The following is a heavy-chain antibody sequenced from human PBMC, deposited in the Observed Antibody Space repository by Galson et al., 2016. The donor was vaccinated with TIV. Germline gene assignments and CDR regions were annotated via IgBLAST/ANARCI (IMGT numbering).Heavy chain of an antibody. D-gene: IGHD3-3*01. CDR1: GFTFSTYA. Sequence: SLRLSCAASGFTFSTYAIHWVRQAPGKGLEWVAVISHDGSNKYYADSVKGRFTISRDNYKNTLNLQMNSLRGEDTAVYYCARDFHAVYRSHYDLRSGNPTPFYHCGMDVWGQGTTVTVSS. V-gene: IGHV3-30*01. J-gene: IGHJ6*02. CDR2: ISHDGSNK. CDR3: ARDFHAVYRSHYDLRSGNPTPFYHCGMDV.